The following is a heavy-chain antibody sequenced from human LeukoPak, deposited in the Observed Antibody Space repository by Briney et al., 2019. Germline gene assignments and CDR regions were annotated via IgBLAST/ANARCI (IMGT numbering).Heavy chain of an antibody. CDR3: ARAQYYDILTGYSTFDY. V-gene: IGHV4-30-2*01. Sequence: SQTLSLTCTVSGGSISSGGYYWSWIRQPPGKGLEWIGYIYHSGSTYYNPSLKSRVTISVDRSKNQFSLKLSSVTAADTAVCYCARAQYYDILTGYSTFDYWGQGTLVTVSS. D-gene: IGHD3-9*01. CDR2: IYHSGST. J-gene: IGHJ4*02. CDR1: GGSISSGGYY.